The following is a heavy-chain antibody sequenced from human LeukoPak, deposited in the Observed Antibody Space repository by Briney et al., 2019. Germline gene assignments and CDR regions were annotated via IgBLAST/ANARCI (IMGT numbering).Heavy chain of an antibody. CDR3: ARVSTSGYDI. V-gene: IGHV3-74*01. J-gene: IGHJ3*02. CDR2: INSDGINT. Sequence: GGSLRLSCAASGFTFSNYWMHWVRQAPGKGLVWVSRINSDGINTSYADSVKGRFTISRENAKNSLYLQMSSLRAGDTAVYYCARVSTSGYDIWGRGTMVTVSS. D-gene: IGHD2-2*01. CDR1: GFTFSNYW.